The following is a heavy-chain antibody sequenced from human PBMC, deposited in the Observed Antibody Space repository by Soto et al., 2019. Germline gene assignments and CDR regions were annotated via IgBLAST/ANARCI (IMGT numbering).Heavy chain of an antibody. CDR1: GFTFSSYG. CDR2: IWYDGSNK. CDR3: ARDDVATYYYYGMDV. J-gene: IGHJ6*02. D-gene: IGHD1-26*01. Sequence: PGGSLRLSCAASGFTFSSYGMHWVRQAPGKGLEWVAVIWYDGSNKYYADSVKGRFTISRDNSKNTLYLQMNSLRAEDTAAYYCARDDVATYYYYGMDVWGQGTTVTVSS. V-gene: IGHV3-33*01.